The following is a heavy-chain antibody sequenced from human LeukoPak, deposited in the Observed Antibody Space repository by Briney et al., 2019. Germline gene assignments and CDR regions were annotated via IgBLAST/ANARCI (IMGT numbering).Heavy chain of an antibody. CDR1: GFTFSSYS. D-gene: IGHD3-22*01. Sequence: GSLRLSCAASGFTFSSYSMNWVRQAPGEGLEWVSYIGTSSSTTDYADSVKGRFTISRDDARNSLYLLMNSLRDEDTAVYYCARDRGTSGYLPWGQGTLVTVSS. J-gene: IGHJ5*02. CDR2: IGTSSSTT. V-gene: IGHV3-48*02. CDR3: ARDRGTSGYLP.